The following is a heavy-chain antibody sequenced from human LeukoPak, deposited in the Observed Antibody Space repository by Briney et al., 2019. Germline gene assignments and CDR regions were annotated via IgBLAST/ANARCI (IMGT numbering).Heavy chain of an antibody. J-gene: IGHJ4*02. V-gene: IGHV4-59*01. CDR2: IYYSGST. Sequence: PSETLSLTCTVSGGSIRSYHWSWIRQPPGKGLEWIGYIYYSGSTNYNPSLKSRVTISVDTSKNQFSLKLSSVTAADTAVYYCARETDGGAFDYWGQGTLVTVSS. CDR3: ARETDGGAFDY. CDR1: GGSIRSYH.